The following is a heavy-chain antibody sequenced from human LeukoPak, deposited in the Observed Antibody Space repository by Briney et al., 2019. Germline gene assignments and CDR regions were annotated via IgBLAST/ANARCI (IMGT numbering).Heavy chain of an antibody. CDR3: ARFPGYSYGGADAFDI. D-gene: IGHD5-18*01. CDR1: GFTFSSYE. CDR2: ISSSGSTI. Sequence: GGSLRLSCAASGFTFSSYEMNWVRQAPGKGLEWVSYISSSGSTIYYADSVKGRFTISRDNAKNSLYLQMNSLRAEDTAVYYCARFPGYSYGGADAFDIWGQGTMVTVSS. J-gene: IGHJ3*02. V-gene: IGHV3-48*03.